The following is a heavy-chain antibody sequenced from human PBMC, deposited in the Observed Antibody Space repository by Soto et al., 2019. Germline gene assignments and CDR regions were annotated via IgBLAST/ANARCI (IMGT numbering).Heavy chain of an antibody. CDR1: GYTFTSYA. CDR3: ARSTTLFGVVIMRPYYYGMDV. Sequence: ASVKVSCKASGYTFTSYAMHWVRQAPGQRLEWMGWINAGNGNTKYSQKFQGRVTITRDTSASTAYMELSSLRSEDTAVYYCARSTTLFGVVIMRPYYYGMDVWGQGTTVTV. J-gene: IGHJ6*02. D-gene: IGHD3-3*01. CDR2: INAGNGNT. V-gene: IGHV1-3*01.